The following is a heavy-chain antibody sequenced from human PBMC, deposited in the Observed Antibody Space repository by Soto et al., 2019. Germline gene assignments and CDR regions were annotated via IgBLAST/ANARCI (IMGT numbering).Heavy chain of an antibody. Sequence: SGGSLRLSCAASGFTFSSYGMHWVRQAPGKGLEWVAVIWYDGSNKYYADSVKGRFTISRDNSKNTLYLQMNSLRAEDTAVYYCARDHDDSSGYRFDYWGQGTLVTVSS. CDR1: GFTFSSYG. CDR3: ARDHDDSSGYRFDY. CDR2: IWYDGSNK. V-gene: IGHV3-33*01. J-gene: IGHJ4*02. D-gene: IGHD3-22*01.